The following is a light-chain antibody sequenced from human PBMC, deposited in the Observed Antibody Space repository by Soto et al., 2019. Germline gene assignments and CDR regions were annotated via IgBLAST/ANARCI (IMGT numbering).Light chain of an antibody. CDR2: EGS. V-gene: IGLV2-23*01. CDR1: SSDVGSYNL. J-gene: IGLJ1*01. Sequence: QSALTQPASVSGSPGQSITISCTWTSSDVGSYNLVSWYQQHPGKAPKLMIYEGSKRPSGVSNRFSGSKSGNTASLTISGLQAEDEADYYCCSYAGSSTQVFGTGTKVTVL. CDR3: CSYAGSSTQV.